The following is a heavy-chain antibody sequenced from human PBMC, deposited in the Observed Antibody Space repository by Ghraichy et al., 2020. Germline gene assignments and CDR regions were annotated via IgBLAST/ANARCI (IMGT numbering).Heavy chain of an antibody. J-gene: IGHJ5*02. D-gene: IGHD3-22*01. CDR3: TRASRDFYYDA. CDR2: VRDKAHSYTT. CDR1: GFTFSDHY. V-gene: IGHV3-72*01. Sequence: LSLTCAASGFTFSDHYMDWVRQAPGMGLEWVGRVRDKAHSYTTEYAASVRDRFSISRDDSKNSLYLQMNGLKAEDTAVYYCTRASRDFYYDAWGQGTLVTVSS.